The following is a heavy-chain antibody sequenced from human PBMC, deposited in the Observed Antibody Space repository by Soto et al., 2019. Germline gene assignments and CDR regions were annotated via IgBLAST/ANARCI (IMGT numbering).Heavy chain of an antibody. Sequence: PSETLSLTCTVPGGSISSGGYYWSWIRQHPGKGLEWIGYIYYSGSTYYNPSLKSRVTISVDTSKNQFSLKLSSVTAADTAVYYCARGTRDGYNYYRNYYYGMDVWGQGTTVTVSS. CDR3: ARGTRDGYNYYRNYYYGMDV. CDR2: IYYSGST. D-gene: IGHD1-1*01. CDR1: GGSISSGGYY. J-gene: IGHJ6*02. V-gene: IGHV4-31*03.